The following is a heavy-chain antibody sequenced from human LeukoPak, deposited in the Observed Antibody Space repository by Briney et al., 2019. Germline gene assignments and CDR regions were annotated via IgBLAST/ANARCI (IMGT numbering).Heavy chain of an antibody. CDR1: GYTFTNYG. CDR3: AREVRSSGWSYYYYYGMDV. Sequence: EASVKVSCKASGYTFTNYGISWVRQAPGQGLEWMGWISAYNGNTNYAQKLQGRVTMTTDTSTSTAYMELRSLRSDDTAVYYCAREVRSSGWSYYYYYGMDVWGQGTTVTVSS. CDR2: ISAYNGNT. D-gene: IGHD6-19*01. V-gene: IGHV1-18*04. J-gene: IGHJ6*02.